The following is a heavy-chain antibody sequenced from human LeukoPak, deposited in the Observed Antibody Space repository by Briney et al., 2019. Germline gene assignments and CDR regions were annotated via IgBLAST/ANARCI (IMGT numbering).Heavy chain of an antibody. D-gene: IGHD2-15*01. J-gene: IGHJ4*02. Sequence: ASVKVSCTASGYTFTTYGISWVRQAPGQGLEWMGWISAYNGNTKYGQKLQGRGTMTTDISTSTAYMELRSLTSDGTAVYYCARDPWAYCSASDCYASLDCWGQGTLVTVSS. CDR1: GYTFTTYG. V-gene: IGHV1-18*01. CDR2: ISAYNGNT. CDR3: ARDPWAYCSASDCYASLDC.